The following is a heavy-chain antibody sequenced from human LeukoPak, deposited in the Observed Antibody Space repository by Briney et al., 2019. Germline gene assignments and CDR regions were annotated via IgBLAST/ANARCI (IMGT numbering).Heavy chain of an antibody. V-gene: IGHV3-49*03. CDR2: IRSKAYGGTT. Sequence: SGGSLRLSCTASGFAFSVYAMSWLRQPPGKGLEWVGFIRSKAYGGTTEYAASVKGRFTISRDDSKSIAYLQMNSLKTEDTAVYYCTRSIAPFGYWGQGTLVTVSS. CDR1: GFAFSVYA. CDR3: TRSIAPFGY. J-gene: IGHJ4*02. D-gene: IGHD6-13*01.